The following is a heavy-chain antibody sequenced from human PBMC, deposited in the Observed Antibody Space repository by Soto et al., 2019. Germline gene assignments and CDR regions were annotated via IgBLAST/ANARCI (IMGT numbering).Heavy chain of an antibody. CDR2: ISSSGSTI. CDR1: GFTFSSYE. Sequence: LRLSCAASGFTFSSYEMNWVRQAPGKGLEWVSYISSSGSTIYYADSVKGRFTISRDNAKNSLYLQMNSLRAEDTAVYYCARESYGDYRAFDIWGQGTMVTVXS. J-gene: IGHJ3*02. D-gene: IGHD4-17*01. V-gene: IGHV3-48*03. CDR3: ARESYGDYRAFDI.